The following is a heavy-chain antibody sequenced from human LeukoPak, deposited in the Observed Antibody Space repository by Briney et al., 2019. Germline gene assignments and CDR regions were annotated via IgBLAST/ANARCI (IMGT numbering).Heavy chain of an antibody. Sequence: GGSLRLSCAASGFDVSRYHMTWVRQPPGKGLEWVSVIYSDGSTYYADSVKGRFTISRDNSKNTVYLQMNRLRVEDTAVYSCMDTAVGWGQGTLVTVSS. CDR3: MDTAVG. CDR2: IYSDGST. CDR1: GFDVSRYH. J-gene: IGHJ4*02. D-gene: IGHD5-18*01. V-gene: IGHV3-53*05.